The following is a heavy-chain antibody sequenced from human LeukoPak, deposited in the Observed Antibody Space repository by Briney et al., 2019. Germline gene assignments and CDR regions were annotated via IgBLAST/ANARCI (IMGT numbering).Heavy chain of an antibody. Sequence: ASVKVSCKASGYTFTGYYMHWVRQAPGQGLEWMGWINPNSGGTNYAQKFQGWVTMTRDTSISTAYMELSRLRSDDTAVYYCARGHCSSTSCYFDYWGQGTLVTVSS. D-gene: IGHD2-2*01. CDR2: INPNSGGT. CDR3: ARGHCSSTSCYFDY. CDR1: GYTFTGYY. V-gene: IGHV1-2*04. J-gene: IGHJ4*02.